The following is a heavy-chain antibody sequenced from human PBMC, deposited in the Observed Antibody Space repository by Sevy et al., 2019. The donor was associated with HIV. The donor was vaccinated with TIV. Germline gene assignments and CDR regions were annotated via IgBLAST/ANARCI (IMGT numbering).Heavy chain of an antibody. V-gene: IGHV3-48*02. CDR3: ARVSDIVVGSFDY. D-gene: IGHD2-15*01. Sequence: GGSLRLSCAASGFTFSTYSMNWVRQAPGKGLEWVSYISSSSVTIYYTDSVKGRFTISRDNAKNSLYLQMNSLRDEDTAVYYCARVSDIVVGSFDYWGQGTPVTVSS. J-gene: IGHJ4*02. CDR2: ISSSSVTI. CDR1: GFTFSTYS.